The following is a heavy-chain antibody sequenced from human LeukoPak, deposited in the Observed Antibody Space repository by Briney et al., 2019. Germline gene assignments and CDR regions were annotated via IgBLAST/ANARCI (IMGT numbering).Heavy chain of an antibody. J-gene: IGHJ4*02. CDR1: GGSISSRSYH. V-gene: IGHV4-39*07. Sequence: SETLSFTCTVSGGSISSRSYHWGWIRQPPGKGLEWIGSIYYSGTTYYNPPLKSRVTISVDTSKNQFSLKLSSVTAADTAVYYCARYDYRFDYWGQGTLVTVSS. CDR2: IYYSGTT. D-gene: IGHD4-11*01. CDR3: ARYDYRFDY.